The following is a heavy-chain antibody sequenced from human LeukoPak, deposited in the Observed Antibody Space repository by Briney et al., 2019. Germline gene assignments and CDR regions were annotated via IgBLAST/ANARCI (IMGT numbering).Heavy chain of an antibody. CDR1: GFTFSTYD. CDR3: ASGGRLP. J-gene: IGHJ4*02. D-gene: IGHD3-16*01. Sequence: GGSLRLSCAASGFTFSTYDMNWVRQGPGMGLEWVSSISSSSTYIYYADSVKGRFTISRDNAKNLLYLQMNSLRAEDTAVYYCASGGRLPWGQGTLVTVSS. CDR2: ISSSSTYI. V-gene: IGHV3-21*01.